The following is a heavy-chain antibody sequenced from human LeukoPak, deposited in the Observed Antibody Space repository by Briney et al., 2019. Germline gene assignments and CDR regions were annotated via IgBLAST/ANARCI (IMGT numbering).Heavy chain of an antibody. CDR3: AKPLRYCSSTSCSRTYYYYGMDV. CDR1: GFTFSSYG. CDR2: ISYDGSNK. J-gene: IGHJ6*02. D-gene: IGHD2-2*01. Sequence: GGSLRLSCAASGFTFSSYGMHWVRQAPGKGLEWVAVISYDGSNKYYADSVKGRFTISRDNSKNTLYLQMNSLRAEDTAVYYCAKPLRYCSSTSCSRTYYYYGMDVWGQGTTVTVSS. V-gene: IGHV3-30*18.